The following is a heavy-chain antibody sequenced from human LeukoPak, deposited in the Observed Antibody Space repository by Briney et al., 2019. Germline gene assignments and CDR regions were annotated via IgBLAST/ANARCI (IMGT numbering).Heavy chain of an antibody. Sequence: KTGGSLRLSCAASGFTFSSYGMHWVRQAPGKGLEWVAVIWYDGSNKYYADSVEGRFTISRDNSKNTLYLQMNSLRAEDTAVYYCARRTLGGNCGGDCYSGNRAFDIWGQGTMVTVSS. CDR1: GFTFSSYG. V-gene: IGHV3-33*01. CDR2: IWYDGSNK. D-gene: IGHD2-21*02. J-gene: IGHJ3*02. CDR3: ARRTLGGNCGGDCYSGNRAFDI.